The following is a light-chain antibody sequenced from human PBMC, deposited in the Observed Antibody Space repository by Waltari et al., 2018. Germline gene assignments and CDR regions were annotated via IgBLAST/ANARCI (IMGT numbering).Light chain of an antibody. CDR1: SSEVGNYKS. J-gene: IGLJ2*01. CDR3: SSYAGSSKGV. Sequence: QSALTQPASVPGSPGQSITIPRTGPSSEVGNYKSVSWYQQHPGKAPKLMIYAVSKRPSGVSDRFSGSKSGDMASLTISGLQPEDEAEYFCSSYAGSSKGVFGGGTKVTVL. V-gene: IGLV2-23*02. CDR2: AVS.